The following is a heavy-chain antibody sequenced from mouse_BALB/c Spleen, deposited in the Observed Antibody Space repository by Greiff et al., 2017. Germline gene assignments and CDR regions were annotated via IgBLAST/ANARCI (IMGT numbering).Heavy chain of an antibody. Sequence: EVQLQQSGAELVKPGASVKLSCTASGFNIKDTYMHWVKQRPEQGLEWIGRIDPANGNTKYDPKFQGKATITADISSNTAYLQLSSLTSEDTAVYYCARYHYYGSRYAMDYWGQGTSVTVSS. J-gene: IGHJ4*01. CDR1: GFNIKDTY. V-gene: IGHV14-3*02. CDR2: IDPANGNT. D-gene: IGHD1-1*01. CDR3: ARYHYYGSRYAMDY.